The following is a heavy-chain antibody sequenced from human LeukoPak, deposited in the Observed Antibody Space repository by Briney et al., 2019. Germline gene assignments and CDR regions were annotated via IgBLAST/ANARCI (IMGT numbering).Heavy chain of an antibody. D-gene: IGHD5-18*01. J-gene: IGHJ4*02. CDR3: ARDGGYSYGPFDC. Sequence: SETLSLTCSVSGGSISSSSDYWGWIRQPPGKGLEWIGSIYYRGSTYYNLSLRSRVTISADTSKNQFSLRLTSVTAADTAVYYCARDGGYSYGPFDCWGQGTLVTVSS. V-gene: IGHV4-39*07. CDR2: IYYRGST. CDR1: GGSISSSSDY.